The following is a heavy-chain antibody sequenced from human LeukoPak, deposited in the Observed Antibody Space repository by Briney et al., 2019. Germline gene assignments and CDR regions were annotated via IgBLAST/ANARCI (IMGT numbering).Heavy chain of an antibody. CDR3: ARGGYDFVYYYYGMDV. Sequence: ASVKVSCKASGYTFTSYYMHWVRQAPGQGLEWMGRINPNSGGTNYAQKFQGRVTMTRDTSISTAYMELSRLRSDDTAVYYCARGGYDFVYYYYGMDVWGQGTTVTVSS. CDR1: GYTFTSYY. J-gene: IGHJ6*02. D-gene: IGHD3-3*01. CDR2: INPNSGGT. V-gene: IGHV1-2*06.